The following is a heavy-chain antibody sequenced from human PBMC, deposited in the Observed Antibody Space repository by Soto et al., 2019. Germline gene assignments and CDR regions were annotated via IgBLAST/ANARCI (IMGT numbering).Heavy chain of an antibody. J-gene: IGHJ5*02. Sequence: GGSLRLSCAASGFTFSSYGMHWVRQAPGKGLEWVAVISYDGSNKYYADSVKGRFTISRDNSKNTLYLQMNSLRAEDTAVYYCAKDGAAADLNWFDPWGQGTLVTV. CDR1: GFTFSSYG. CDR2: ISYDGSNK. V-gene: IGHV3-30*18. CDR3: AKDGAAADLNWFDP. D-gene: IGHD6-13*01.